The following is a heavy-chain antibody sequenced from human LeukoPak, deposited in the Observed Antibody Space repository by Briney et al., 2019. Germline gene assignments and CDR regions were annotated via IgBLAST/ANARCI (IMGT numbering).Heavy chain of an antibody. V-gene: IGHV3-23*01. CDR2: ISGSGGST. J-gene: IGHJ4*02. Sequence: PGGSLRLSCAASGFTFSSYAMSWVRQAPGKGLEWVSAISGSGGSTYYADSVKGRFTISRDNAKNSLYLQMNSLRAEDTAVYYCARTWTSSGWDFDYWGQGTLVTVSS. CDR1: GFTFSSYA. CDR3: ARTWTSSGWDFDY. D-gene: IGHD6-19*01.